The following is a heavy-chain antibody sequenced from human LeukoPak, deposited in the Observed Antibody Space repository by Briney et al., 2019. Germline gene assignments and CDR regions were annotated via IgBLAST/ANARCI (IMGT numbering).Heavy chain of an antibody. V-gene: IGHV3-30*01. CDR3: ARGRFLEWLNIMDV. J-gene: IGHJ6*04. D-gene: IGHD3-3*01. CDR2: ISYDGSNK. Sequence: GGSLRLSCAASGFTFSSYAMHWVRQAPGKGLEWVAVISYDGSNKYYADSVKGRFTISRDNSKNTLYLQMNSLRAEDTAVYYCARGRFLEWLNIMDVWGKGTTVTVSS. CDR1: GFTFSSYA.